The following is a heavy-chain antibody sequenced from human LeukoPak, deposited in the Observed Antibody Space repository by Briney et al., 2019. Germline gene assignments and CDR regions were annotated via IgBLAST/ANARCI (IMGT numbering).Heavy chain of an antibody. V-gene: IGHV1-46*01. CDR3: ASHLAVAGTSSSGYFDY. J-gene: IGHJ4*02. CDR2: INPSGGST. D-gene: IGHD6-19*01. Sequence: ASVKVSCKASGYTFTSYYMHWVRQAPGQGLEWMGIINPSGGSTSYAQKFQGRVTMTRDTSTSTVYMELSSLRSEDTAVYYCASHLAVAGTSSSGYFDYWGQGTLVTVSS. CDR1: GYTFTSYY.